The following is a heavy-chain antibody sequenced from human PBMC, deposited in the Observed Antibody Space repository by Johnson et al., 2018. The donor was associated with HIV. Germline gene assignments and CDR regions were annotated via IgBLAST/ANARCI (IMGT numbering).Heavy chain of an antibody. Sequence: QVQLVESGGGVVQPGRSLRLSCAASRFTFSSYAMHWVRQAPGKGLEWVAVISYDGSNKYYADSVKGRFTISRDNSKNTLYLQMNSLRAEDTAVYYCARDETAMAVGAFDIWGQGTMVTVSS. J-gene: IGHJ3*02. CDR2: ISYDGSNK. CDR3: ARDETAMAVGAFDI. CDR1: RFTFSSYA. D-gene: IGHD5-18*01. V-gene: IGHV3-30-3*01.